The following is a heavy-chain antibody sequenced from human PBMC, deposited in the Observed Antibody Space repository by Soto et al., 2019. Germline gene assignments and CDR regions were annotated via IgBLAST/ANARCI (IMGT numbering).Heavy chain of an antibody. D-gene: IGHD3-22*01. CDR3: ARGHSTYYYDSSGYSFDY. CDR1: GGSISSGGYS. J-gene: IGHJ4*02. V-gene: IGHV4-30-2*01. Sequence: PSETLSLTCAVSGGSISSGGYSWSWMRQPPGKGLEWIGYIYHSGSTYYNPSLKSRVTISVDRSKNQFSLKLSSVTAADTAVYYCARGHSTYYYDSSGYSFDYRGQGTLVTVSS. CDR2: IYHSGST.